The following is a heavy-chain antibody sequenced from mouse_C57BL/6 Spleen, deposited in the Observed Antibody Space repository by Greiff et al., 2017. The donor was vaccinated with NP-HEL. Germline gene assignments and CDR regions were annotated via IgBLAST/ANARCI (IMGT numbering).Heavy chain of an antibody. J-gene: IGHJ3*01. CDR3: ARSGGNIAY. Sequence: QVQLQQSGAELVRPGTSVKVSCKASGYAFTDYLIEWVKQRPGQGLEWIGVINPGSGGTNYNEKFQGKATLTADNSSSTAYMQLSSLTSEDSAVYFCARSGGNIAYWGQGTLVTVSA. CDR2: INPGSGGT. V-gene: IGHV1-54*01. CDR1: GYAFTDYL. D-gene: IGHD2-1*01.